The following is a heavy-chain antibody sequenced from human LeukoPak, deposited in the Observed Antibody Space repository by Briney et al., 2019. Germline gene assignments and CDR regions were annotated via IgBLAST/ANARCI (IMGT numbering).Heavy chain of an antibody. CDR3: AREGVVGATPYYFDY. D-gene: IGHD1-26*01. Sequence: GGSLRLSCAASGFTFSSYWMSWVRQAPGKGLEWVANIKQDGSEKYYVDSVKGRFTISRDNAKNSLYLQMNSLRAEDTAVYYCAREGVVGATPYYFDYWGQGTLVTVSS. V-gene: IGHV3-7*01. CDR2: IKQDGSEK. CDR1: GFTFSSYW. J-gene: IGHJ4*02.